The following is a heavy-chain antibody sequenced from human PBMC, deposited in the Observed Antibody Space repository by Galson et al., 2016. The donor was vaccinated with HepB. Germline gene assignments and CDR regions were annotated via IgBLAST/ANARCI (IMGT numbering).Heavy chain of an antibody. CDR2: IGHSGGYI. J-gene: IGHJ4*02. CDR3: ARHPDYYDNSGYLDY. Sequence: SLRLSCAASTFTFSSFAMSWVRQAPGKGLEWVSSIGHSGGYIYYAESVKGRFTISRDNSNNTLYLQMNSLRAEDTAVYYCARHPDYYDNSGYLDYWGQGTLVTVSS. CDR1: TFTFSSFA. D-gene: IGHD3-22*01. V-gene: IGHV3-23*01.